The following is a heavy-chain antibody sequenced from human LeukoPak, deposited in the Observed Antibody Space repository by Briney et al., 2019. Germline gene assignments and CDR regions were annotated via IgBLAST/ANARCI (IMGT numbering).Heavy chain of an antibody. D-gene: IGHD2-2*01. V-gene: IGHV3-23*01. CDR1: GFTFSSYS. J-gene: IGHJ4*02. CDR3: AKEGLYCSSTSCYVEN. Sequence: GGSLRLSCAASGFTFSSYSMNWVRQAPGKGLEWVSGISGSGGSTYYADSVKGRFTISRDNSKNTLHLQLNSLTAEDTAVYYCAKEGLYCSSTSCYVENWGQGTLVTVSS. CDR2: ISGSGGST.